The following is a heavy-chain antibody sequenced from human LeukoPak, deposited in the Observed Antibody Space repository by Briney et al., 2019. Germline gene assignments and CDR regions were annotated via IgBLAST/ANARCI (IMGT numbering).Heavy chain of an antibody. CDR1: GFTFSSYA. Sequence: GRSLRLSCAASGFTFSSYAMHWVRQAPGKGLEWVAVISYDGSNKYYADSVKGRFTISRDNSKNTLYLQMNSLRAEDTAVYYCARDEWLRLALYYGMDVWGQGTTVTVSS. CDR3: ARDEWLRLALYYGMDV. J-gene: IGHJ6*02. CDR2: ISYDGSNK. D-gene: IGHD5-12*01. V-gene: IGHV3-30-3*01.